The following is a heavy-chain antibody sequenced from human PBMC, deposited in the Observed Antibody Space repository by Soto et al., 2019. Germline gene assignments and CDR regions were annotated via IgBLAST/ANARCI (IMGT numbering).Heavy chain of an antibody. CDR2: IKYDGSEK. D-gene: IGHD6-19*01. CDR1: GFTFSSYW. Sequence: EVHLVESGGGLVQPGGSLRLSCAASGFTFSSYWMCWVREAPGKGLEWVANIKYDGSEKYYVDSVKGRFTISRDNAKNSVYLQMNSLRDEDTAVYYCARGEQWLVRWVYWGQGTLVTVSS. CDR3: ARGEQWLVRWVY. J-gene: IGHJ4*02. V-gene: IGHV3-7*04.